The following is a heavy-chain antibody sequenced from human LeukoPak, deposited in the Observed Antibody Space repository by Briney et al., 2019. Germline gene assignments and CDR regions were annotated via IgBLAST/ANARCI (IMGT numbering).Heavy chain of an antibody. V-gene: IGHV3-23*01. Sequence: GGSLRLSCAASGFTFSNYAMSWVRQAPGKGLGWVSAITGDGGSSYYADSVKGRFTISRDNSKNTLYLQVTSLRAEDTAVYYCAKRDAYDTSGFSPLFDYWGQGTLVTVSS. D-gene: IGHD3-22*01. CDR2: ITGDGGSS. J-gene: IGHJ4*02. CDR1: GFTFSNYA. CDR3: AKRDAYDTSGFSPLFDY.